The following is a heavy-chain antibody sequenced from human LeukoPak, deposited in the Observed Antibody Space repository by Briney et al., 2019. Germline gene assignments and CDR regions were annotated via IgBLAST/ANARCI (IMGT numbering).Heavy chain of an antibody. D-gene: IGHD3-10*01. Sequence: SETLSLTCTVSGGSISSSGYCWGWIRQPPGKGLEWIGSIDYSGNTNYNPSLKSRVTIAVDMSKNQFSLKLSSVTAADTAVYYCARVSYYYGSGSYYITWGQGTLVTVSS. J-gene: IGHJ5*02. CDR2: IDYSGNT. CDR3: ARVSYYYGSGSYYIT. V-gene: IGHV4-39*07. CDR1: GGSISSSGYC.